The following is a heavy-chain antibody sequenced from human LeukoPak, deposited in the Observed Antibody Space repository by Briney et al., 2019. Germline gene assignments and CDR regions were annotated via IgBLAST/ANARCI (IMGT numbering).Heavy chain of an antibody. V-gene: IGHV1-2*02. J-gene: IGHJ4*01. D-gene: IGHD3-3*01. CDR2: INTNTGGT. CDR3: ARGPPLQTFGVVILTNFDY. Sequence: GASVKVSCKASGYTFTGYYFHWVRQAPGQGLEWMGWINTNTGGTNNEQRFQDRVTMTRDTSISTAYMEVTRLRSDDTAVYFCARGPPLQTFGVVILTNFDYWGHGTLVTVSS. CDR1: GYTFTGYY.